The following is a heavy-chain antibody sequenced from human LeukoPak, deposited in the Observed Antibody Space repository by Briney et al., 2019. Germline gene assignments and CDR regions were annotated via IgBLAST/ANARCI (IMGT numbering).Heavy chain of an antibody. V-gene: IGHV1-2*02. CDR1: GYTFTGYY. CDR3: ARGFLRVAARLDP. D-gene: IGHD6-6*01. CDR2: INPNSGGT. J-gene: IGHJ5*02. Sequence: ASVTVSCKASGYTFTGYYMHWVRQAPGQGLEWMGWINPNSGGTNYAQKFQGRVTMTRDTSISTAYMELSRLRSDDTAVYYCARGFLRVAARLDPWGQGTLVTVSS.